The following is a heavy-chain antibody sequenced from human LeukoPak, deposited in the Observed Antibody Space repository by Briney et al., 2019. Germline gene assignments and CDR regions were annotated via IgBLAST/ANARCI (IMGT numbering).Heavy chain of an antibody. CDR2: ISSSGSTI. J-gene: IGHJ5*02. V-gene: IGHV3-48*03. D-gene: IGHD3-10*01. CDR1: GFTFSSYE. CDR3: TKDRITMVRGVITHWFDP. Sequence: GGSLRLSCAASGFTFSSYEMNWVRQAPGKGLEWISYISSSGSTIYYADSVKGRFTISRDNSKNTLYLQMNSLRAEDTAVYYCTKDRITMVRGVITHWFDPWGQGTLVTVSS.